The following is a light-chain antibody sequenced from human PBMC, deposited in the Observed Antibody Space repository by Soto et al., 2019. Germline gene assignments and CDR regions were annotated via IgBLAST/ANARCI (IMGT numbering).Light chain of an antibody. CDR3: QQRSNWPSIT. CDR2: DAS. V-gene: IGKV3-11*01. CDR1: QSVSSY. J-gene: IGKJ5*01. Sequence: EIVLTQSPATLSLSPGERATLSCRASQSVSSYLAWYQQKPGQAPRLLIYDASNRATGIPARFSGSGSGTDFTLTISSLEPEDFAVYYCQQRSNWPSITFGQGTRLAIK.